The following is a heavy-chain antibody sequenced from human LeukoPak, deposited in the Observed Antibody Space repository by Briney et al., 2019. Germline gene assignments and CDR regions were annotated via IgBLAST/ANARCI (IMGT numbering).Heavy chain of an antibody. CDR1: GGSISSGDYY. J-gene: IGHJ5*02. CDR2: IYYSGNT. V-gene: IGHV4-30-4*01. D-gene: IGHD4-23*01. Sequence: MSSETLSLTCTVSGGSISSGDYYWSWIRQPPGKGLEWIGYIYYSGNTYYNPSLKSRVTISVDTSKNQFSLKLSSVTAADTAVYYCAKVGPARVRWFQFDPWGQGTLVTVSS. CDR3: AKVGPARVRWFQFDP.